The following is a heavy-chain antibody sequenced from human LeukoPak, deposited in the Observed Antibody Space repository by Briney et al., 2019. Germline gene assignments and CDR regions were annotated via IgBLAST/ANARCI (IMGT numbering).Heavy chain of an antibody. J-gene: IGHJ4*02. Sequence: KPSETLSLTCTVAGGSIDNYYWSWIRQPPGKGLEWIGYIYYSGSTNYNPSLKSRVTISVDTSKNQFSLKLSSVTAADTAVYYCAREIKWGAVALWGQGTLVTVSS. D-gene: IGHD6-19*01. CDR1: GGSIDNYY. V-gene: IGHV4-59*12. CDR2: IYYSGST. CDR3: AREIKWGAVAL.